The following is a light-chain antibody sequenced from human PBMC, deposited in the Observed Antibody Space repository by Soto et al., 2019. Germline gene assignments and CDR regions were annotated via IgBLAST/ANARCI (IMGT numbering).Light chain of an antibody. V-gene: IGKV1-8*01. Sequence: AIRMTQSPSSFSASTGDRVTIICRASQGISSYLACYQQKPGKAPKLLIYAAATLQSGVTSRFSGSGSGTDFTLTISCLQSEDFATYYCQQYYSYPITLGQGTRLEIK. CDR2: AAA. CDR3: QQYYSYPIT. CDR1: QGISSY. J-gene: IGKJ5*01.